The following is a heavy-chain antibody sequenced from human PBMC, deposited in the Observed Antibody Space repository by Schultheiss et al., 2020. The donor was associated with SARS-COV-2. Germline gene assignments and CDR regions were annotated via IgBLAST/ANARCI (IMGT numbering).Heavy chain of an antibody. Sequence: GGSLRLSCAASGFTFSSYSMNWVRQAPGKGLEWVSYISSSSSYIYYADSVKGRFTISRDNAKNSLYLQMNSLRAEDTAVYYCARGSPGGYDYGVADYWGQGTLVTVSS. CDR3: ARGSPGGYDYGVADY. J-gene: IGHJ4*02. V-gene: IGHV3-21*05. CDR1: GFTFSSYS. CDR2: ISSSSSYI. D-gene: IGHD5-12*01.